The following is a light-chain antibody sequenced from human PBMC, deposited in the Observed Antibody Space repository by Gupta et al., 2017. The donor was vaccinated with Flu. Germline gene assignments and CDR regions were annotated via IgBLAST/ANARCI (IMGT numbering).Light chain of an antibody. V-gene: IGLV2-14*01. CDR1: SSDIGSYDY. Sequence: QSALTQPASVAGSPGQSITISCTGTSSDIGSYDYVSWYQQHPGKAPKLLIYAVTNRPSGVANRFSASKSGDTASLTISALEAEDEADYYCTSSTSSTTVVFGGGTKLTVL. CDR3: TSSTSSTTVV. J-gene: IGLJ2*01. CDR2: AVT.